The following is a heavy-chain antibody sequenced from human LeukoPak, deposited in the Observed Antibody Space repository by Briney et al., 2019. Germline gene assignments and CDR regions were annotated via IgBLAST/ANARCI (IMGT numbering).Heavy chain of an antibody. CDR3: ARLHSSRAEEFDP. Sequence: SETLSLTCTVSGGSISGYHWSWIRQPPGKGLEWIGYIYYSGTTNYNPSLRSRVTISVDTSKNQFSLRLSSVIATDTAVYYCARLHSSRAEEFDPWGQGTLVTVSS. CDR1: GGSISGYH. CDR2: IYYSGTT. J-gene: IGHJ5*02. V-gene: IGHV4-59*01.